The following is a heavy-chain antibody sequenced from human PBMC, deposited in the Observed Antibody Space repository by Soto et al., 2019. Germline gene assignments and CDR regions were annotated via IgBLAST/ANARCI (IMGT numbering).Heavy chain of an antibody. V-gene: IGHV4-30-4*01. CDR2: IYYSGST. CDR3: ARFGRYCSGGSCHTSYYYYYYGMDV. J-gene: IGHJ6*02. D-gene: IGHD2-15*01. Sequence: SGTLSLTCTVSGGSISSGDYYCSWIRQPPGKGLEWIGYIYYSGSTYYNPSLKSRVTISVDTSKNQFSLKLSSVTAADTAVYYCARFGRYCSGGSCHTSYYYYYYGMDVWGQGXTVTVSS. CDR1: GGSISSGDYY.